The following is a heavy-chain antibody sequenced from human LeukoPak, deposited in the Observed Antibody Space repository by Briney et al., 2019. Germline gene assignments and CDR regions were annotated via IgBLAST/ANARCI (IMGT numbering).Heavy chain of an antibody. CDR1: GGRFRSYV. V-gene: IGHV1-69*01. Sequence: NVSFKASGGRFRSYVISWVREAAGQGLEWMGGIIPIFGTANYAQKFQGRVTITADESTSTAYMELSSLRSEDTAVYYCARGLELRLSGFDPWGQGTLVTVSS. J-gene: IGHJ5*02. CDR2: IIPIFGTA. D-gene: IGHD1-7*01. CDR3: ARGLELRLSGFDP.